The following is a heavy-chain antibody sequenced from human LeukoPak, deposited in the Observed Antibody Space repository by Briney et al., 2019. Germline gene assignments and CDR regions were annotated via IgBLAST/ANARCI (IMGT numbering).Heavy chain of an antibody. D-gene: IGHD3-22*01. V-gene: IGHV3-11*01. J-gene: IGHJ4*02. CDR2: ISSSGSTT. CDR1: GFTFSSAW. Sequence: GGSLRLSCAASGFTFSSAWMSWIRQAPGKGLEWLSYISSSGSTTYYADSVKGRFTISRDNAKNSLYLQMNSLRAEDTAVYYCARDLYYDSSGYCLDYWGQGTLVTVSS. CDR3: ARDLYYDSSGYCLDY.